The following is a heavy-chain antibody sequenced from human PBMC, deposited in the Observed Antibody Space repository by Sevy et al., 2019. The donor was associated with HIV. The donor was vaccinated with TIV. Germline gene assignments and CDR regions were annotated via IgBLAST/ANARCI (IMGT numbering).Heavy chain of an antibody. Sequence: ASVKVSCKASGGTFSSYAISWVRQAPGQGLEWMGGIIPIFGTANYAQKFQGRVTITPDESTSIAYMELSSLRSEDTAVYYCARSIFYDSSGRDLYYFDYWGQGTLVTVSS. D-gene: IGHD3-22*01. V-gene: IGHV1-69*13. CDR3: ARSIFYDSSGRDLYYFDY. CDR2: IIPIFGTA. J-gene: IGHJ4*02. CDR1: GGTFSSYA.